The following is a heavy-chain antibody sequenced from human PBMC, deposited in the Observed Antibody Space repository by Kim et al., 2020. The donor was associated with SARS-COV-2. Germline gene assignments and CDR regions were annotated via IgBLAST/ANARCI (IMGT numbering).Heavy chain of an antibody. CDR1: GFTFSSYA. CDR2: ISYDGSNK. CDR3: ARDRGIVGATGLDY. D-gene: IGHD1-26*01. V-gene: IGHV3-30*04. J-gene: IGHJ4*02. Sequence: GGSLRLSCAASGFTFSSYAMHWVRQAPGKGLEWVAVISYDGSNKYYVDSVKGRFTISRDNPKNTLYLQMNSLRAEDTAVYYCARDRGIVGATGLDYWGQGTLVTVSS.